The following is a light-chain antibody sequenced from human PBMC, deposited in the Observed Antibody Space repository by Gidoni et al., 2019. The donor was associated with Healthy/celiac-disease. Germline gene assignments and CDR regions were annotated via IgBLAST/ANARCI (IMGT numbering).Light chain of an antibody. CDR1: NIGRKS. J-gene: IGLJ2*01. CDR2: NDI. CDR3: QVWDNNSDYVL. Sequence: SHVLIQPPSVSVAPGQTAKITCGGNNIGRKSVHWYQQRPGQAPVLVIYNDIDRPSGIPERFSGSNSGNTATLTISRVAAGDEADYYCQVWDNNSDYVLFGGGTKLTVL. V-gene: IGLV3-21*04.